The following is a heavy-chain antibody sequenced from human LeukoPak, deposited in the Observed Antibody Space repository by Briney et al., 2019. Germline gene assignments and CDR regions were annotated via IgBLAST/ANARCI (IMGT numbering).Heavy chain of an antibody. D-gene: IGHD4-17*01. V-gene: IGHV3-9*01. J-gene: IGHJ4*02. CDR1: GFTFDDYA. CDR3: AKDMWEDYGDYVGYFDY. Sequence: TGGSLRLSCAASGFTFDDYAMHWVRQAPGKGLEWVSGISWNSGSIGYADSAKGRFTISRDNAKNSLYLQMNSLRAEDTALYYCAKDMWEDYGDYVGYFDYWGQGTLVTVSS. CDR2: ISWNSGSI.